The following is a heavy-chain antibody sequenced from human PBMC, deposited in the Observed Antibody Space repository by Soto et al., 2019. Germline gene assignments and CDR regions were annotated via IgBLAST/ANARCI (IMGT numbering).Heavy chain of an antibody. CDR2: IYHSGST. J-gene: IGHJ6*02. CDR3: ARDMGEGNGITIFGVVTAPRLHGMDV. CDR1: GGSIGSSNW. D-gene: IGHD3-3*01. Sequence: SETLSLTCAVSGGSIGSSNWWSGVRRPPGKGLEWIGEIYHSGSTNYNPSLKSRVTISVDKSKNQFSLKLSSVTAADTAVYYCARDMGEGNGITIFGVVTAPRLHGMDVWGQGTTVTVSS. V-gene: IGHV4-4*02.